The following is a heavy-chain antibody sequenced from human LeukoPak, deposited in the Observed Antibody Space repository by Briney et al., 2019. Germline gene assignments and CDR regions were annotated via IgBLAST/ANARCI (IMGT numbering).Heavy chain of an antibody. V-gene: IGHV4-34*01. CDR2: INHSGST. CDR3: GTSRGSGSYSRGAFDI. Sequence: PSETLSLTCAVYGGSFSGYYWSWIRQPPGKGLEWIGEINHSGSTNYNPSLKSRVTISVDTSKNQFSLKLSSVTAADTAVYYCGTSRGSGSYSRGAFDIWGQGTMVSVSS. D-gene: IGHD1-26*01. J-gene: IGHJ3*02. CDR1: GGSFSGYY.